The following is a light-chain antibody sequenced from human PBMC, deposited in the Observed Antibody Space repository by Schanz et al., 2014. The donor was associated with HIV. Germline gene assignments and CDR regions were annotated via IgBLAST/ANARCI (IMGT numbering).Light chain of an antibody. CDR2: KAS. Sequence: DIQMPQSPSTLSASVGDRVTITCRASQSISSWLAWYQQKPGKAPKLLIYKASSLESGVPSRFSGSGSGTEFILTISSLQSDDFATYYCQQYNSYSYTFGQGTKLEIK. CDR1: QSISSW. J-gene: IGKJ2*01. CDR3: QQYNSYSYT. V-gene: IGKV1-5*03.